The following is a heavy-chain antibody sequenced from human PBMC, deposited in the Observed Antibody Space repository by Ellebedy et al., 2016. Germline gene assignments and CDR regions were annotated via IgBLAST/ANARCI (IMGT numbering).Heavy chain of an antibody. CDR1: GFSVSSNY. Sequence: GESLKISCVVSGFSVSSNYLSWVRQAPGKGLEWVSVLYSGGTIYYADSVKGRLTISRDDFKNTLYLQMNSLRAEDTAIYYCAKCRHINGCLLDYWGQGTLVTVSS. D-gene: IGHD6-19*01. CDR2: LYSGGTI. J-gene: IGHJ4*02. V-gene: IGHV3-66*01. CDR3: AKCRHINGCLLDY.